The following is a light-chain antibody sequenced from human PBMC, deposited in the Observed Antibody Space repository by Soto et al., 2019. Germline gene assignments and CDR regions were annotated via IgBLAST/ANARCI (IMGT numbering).Light chain of an antibody. J-gene: IGKJ1*01. CDR2: KAS. V-gene: IGKV1-5*03. Sequence: DIQMTQSPSTLSGSVGDRVTITCRASQTISSWLAWYRQKPGKAPKLLIYKASTLKSGVPSRFSGSGSGTEFTLTISSLQSEDFAFYYCQHYNDWPTFGQGTKVDIK. CDR3: QHYNDWPT. CDR1: QTISSW.